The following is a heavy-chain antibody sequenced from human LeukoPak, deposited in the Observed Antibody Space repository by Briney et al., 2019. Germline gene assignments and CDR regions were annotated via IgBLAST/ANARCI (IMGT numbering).Heavy chain of an antibody. CDR3: SKVVGATKTYFDY. CDR2: ISGSGGST. D-gene: IGHD1-26*01. CDR1: GFTFSSYA. V-gene: IGHV3-23*01. Sequence: GGSLRLSCAASGFTFSSYAMSWVRQAPGKGLEWVSAISGSGGSTYYADSVKGRFTISRDNSKNTLYLQMNSLRAEDTAVYYCSKVVGATKTYFDYWGQGTLVTVSS. J-gene: IGHJ4*02.